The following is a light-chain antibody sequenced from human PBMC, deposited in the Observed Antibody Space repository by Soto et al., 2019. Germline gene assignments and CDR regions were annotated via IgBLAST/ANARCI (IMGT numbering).Light chain of an antibody. Sequence: DIQMTQSPSSLSASVGDRVTITCQASQDISNYLNWYQQKPGKAPKLLIYDASNLETGVPSRFSGSGSGTDFTFTICSLQPEDIATYYCQQYDNLPPGITFGQGTRLEIK. J-gene: IGKJ5*01. CDR3: QQYDNLPPGIT. V-gene: IGKV1-33*01. CDR2: DAS. CDR1: QDISNY.